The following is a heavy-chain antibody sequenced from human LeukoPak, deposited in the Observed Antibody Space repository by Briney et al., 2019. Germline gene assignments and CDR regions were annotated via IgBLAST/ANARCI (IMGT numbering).Heavy chain of an antibody. V-gene: IGHV4-59*01. J-gene: IGHJ4*02. CDR2: IYYSGST. Sequence: SETLSLTCAVYGGSFSGYYWSWIRQPPGKGLEWIGYIYYSGSTNYNPSLKSRVTISVDTSKNQFSLKLSSVTAADTAVYYCARGDYGDSLIYWGQGTLVTVSS. CDR3: ARGDYGDSLIY. CDR1: GGSFSGYY. D-gene: IGHD4-17*01.